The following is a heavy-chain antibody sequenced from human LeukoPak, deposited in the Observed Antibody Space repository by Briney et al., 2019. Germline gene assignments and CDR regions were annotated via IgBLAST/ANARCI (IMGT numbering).Heavy chain of an antibody. Sequence: SQTLSLTCAISGDSVSSKSVSWNWIRQSPSRGLEYLGRTRYRSTWNTFYSLSVQGRIAINADTSRNQVSLRLNSVTPEDSALYYCVRDFNWAFDYWGQGTLVTASS. CDR3: VRDFNWAFDY. CDR1: GDSVSSKSVS. D-gene: IGHD7-27*01. CDR2: TRYRSTWNT. V-gene: IGHV6-1*01. J-gene: IGHJ4*02.